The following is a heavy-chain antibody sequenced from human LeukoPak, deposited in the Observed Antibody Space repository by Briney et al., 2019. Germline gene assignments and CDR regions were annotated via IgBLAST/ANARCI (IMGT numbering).Heavy chain of an antibody. CDR1: GGSISSSSYY. D-gene: IGHD6-19*01. J-gene: IGHJ4*02. CDR3: AREVAVAGIGY. CDR2: IYYSGST. Sequence: SETLSLTCTVSGGSISSSSYYWGWIRQPPGKGLEWIGSIYYSGSTYYNPSLKSRVTISVDTSKNQFPLKLSSVTAADTAVYYCAREVAVAGIGYWGQGTLVTVSS. V-gene: IGHV4-39*06.